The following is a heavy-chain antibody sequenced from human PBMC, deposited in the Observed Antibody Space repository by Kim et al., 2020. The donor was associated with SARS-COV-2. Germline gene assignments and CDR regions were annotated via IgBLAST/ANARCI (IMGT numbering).Heavy chain of an antibody. CDR3: AREISGGPDGMGV. Sequence: YADSIKGRFTISRDNARNSLYLQMNSRGAEDTALYYCAREISGGPDGMGVWGQGTTVTVSS. D-gene: IGHD6-19*01. V-gene: IGHV3-11*06. J-gene: IGHJ6*02.